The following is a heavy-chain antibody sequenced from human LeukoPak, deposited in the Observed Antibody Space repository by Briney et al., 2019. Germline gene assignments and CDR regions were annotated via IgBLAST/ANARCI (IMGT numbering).Heavy chain of an antibody. V-gene: IGHV1-8*03. D-gene: IGHD4-11*01. CDR1: GYTFTSYD. Sequence: ASVKVSCKASGYTFTSYDINWVRQATGQGREWMGWMNPNSGNTGYAQKFQGRVTITRNTSVSTAYMELSSLRSEDTAVYYCARGGPSNYFDYWGQGTLVTVSS. J-gene: IGHJ4*02. CDR3: ARGGPSNYFDY. CDR2: MNPNSGNT.